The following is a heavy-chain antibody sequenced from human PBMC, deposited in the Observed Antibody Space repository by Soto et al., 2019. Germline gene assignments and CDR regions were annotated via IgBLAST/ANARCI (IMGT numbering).Heavy chain of an antibody. V-gene: IGHV3-64*02. CDR1: GFTFSIYA. CDR3: ARGSFYSSGTVHRPSDY. Sequence: GGSLRLSCAASGFTFSIYAMHWVRQAPGKGLEYVSAISYDGTITYYADSVKGRFTISRDDSRNTLYLQMGSLRPEDMAVYYCARGSFYSSGTVHRPSDYWGQGTLVTVSS. J-gene: IGHJ4*02. D-gene: IGHD3-10*01. CDR2: ISYDGTIT.